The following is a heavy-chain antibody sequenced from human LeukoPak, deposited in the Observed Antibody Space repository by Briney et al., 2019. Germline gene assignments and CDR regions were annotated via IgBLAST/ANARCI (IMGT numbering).Heavy chain of an antibody. Sequence: GGSLSLSCAASGFTVSSNFMNWVRQAPGKGLEWVSVIYSGGSTYYADSVKGRFTISRDNSKNTLYLQMNSLRAEDTAVYYCARFSLPRSTYYFDYWGQGTLVTVSS. CDR2: IYSGGST. J-gene: IGHJ4*02. CDR1: GFTVSSNF. CDR3: ARFSLPRSTYYFDY. V-gene: IGHV3-53*01.